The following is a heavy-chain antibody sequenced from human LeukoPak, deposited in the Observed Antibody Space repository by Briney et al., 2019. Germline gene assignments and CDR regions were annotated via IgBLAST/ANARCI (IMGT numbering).Heavy chain of an antibody. J-gene: IGHJ4*02. CDR2: IYYSGST. D-gene: IGHD3-3*01. CDR3: ARDGLGFDTSGFSR. CDR1: GGSISSSSYY. V-gene: IGHV4-39*07. Sequence: SETLSLTCTVSGGSISSSSYYWGWIRQPPGKGLEWIGSIYYSGSTYYNPSLQSRVTISLDTSKNQFSLKLRSLTAADTAVYFCARDGLGFDTSGFSRWGQGTLVTVSS.